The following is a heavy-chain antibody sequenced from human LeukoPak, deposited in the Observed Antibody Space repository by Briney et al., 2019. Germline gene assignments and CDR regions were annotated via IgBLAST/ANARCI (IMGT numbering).Heavy chain of an antibody. V-gene: IGHV4-30-2*01. D-gene: IGHD6-6*01. CDR3: VRKGDISSSRVFDI. J-gene: IGHJ3*02. CDR2: IYHSGST. CDR1: GGSISSGGYS. Sequence: SQTLSLTCAVSGGSISSGGYSWSWIRQPPGKGLEWIGYIYHSGSTYYNPSLKSRVTISVDRSKNQFSLKLSSVTAADTAVYYCVRKGDISSSRVFDIWGQGTMVTVSS.